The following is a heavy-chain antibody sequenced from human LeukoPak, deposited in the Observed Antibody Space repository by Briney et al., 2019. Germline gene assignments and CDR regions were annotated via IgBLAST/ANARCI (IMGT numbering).Heavy chain of an antibody. D-gene: IGHD4-17*01. CDR3: ASSFETTVTTWTNWYFDL. J-gene: IGHJ2*01. Sequence: SETLSLTCTVSGGSISSYYWSWIRQPPGKGLEWIGYIYYSGSTNYNPSLKSRVTISVDTSKNQFSLKLSSVTAADTAVYYCASSFETTVTTWTNWYFDLWGRGTLVTVSS. CDR1: GGSISSYY. CDR2: IYYSGST. V-gene: IGHV4-59*01.